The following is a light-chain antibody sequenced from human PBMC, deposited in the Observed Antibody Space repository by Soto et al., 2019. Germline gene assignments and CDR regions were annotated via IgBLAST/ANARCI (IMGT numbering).Light chain of an antibody. CDR2: DAS. J-gene: IGKJ1*01. CDR1: LSVSRN. CDR3: QQYNAWPRT. Sequence: EILITQSPATLSVSPGERATLSCRASLSVSRNLAWYQQTHGQAPRLLIFDASTRDTGIPARFSGIWSGTECTLPLTSLQSEDFEVYYCQQYNAWPRTFGQGTKVDIK. V-gene: IGKV3-15*01.